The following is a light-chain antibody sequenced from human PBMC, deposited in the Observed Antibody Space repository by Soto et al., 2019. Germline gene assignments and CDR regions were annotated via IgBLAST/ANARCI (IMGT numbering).Light chain of an antibody. CDR1: SSDVGGYNY. CDR2: DVS. CDR3: SSYTSSSTLVV. Sequence: QSALTQPASVSGSPGQSITISCTGTSSDVGGYNYVSWYQQLPGKAPKLMIYDVSNRPSGVSNRFSGSKSGNTASLTISGLQAEDVADYYCSSYTSSSTLVVFGGGTQLTVL. V-gene: IGLV2-14*01. J-gene: IGLJ2*01.